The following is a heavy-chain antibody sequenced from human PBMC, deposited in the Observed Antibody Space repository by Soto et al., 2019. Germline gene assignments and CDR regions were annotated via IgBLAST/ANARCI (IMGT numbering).Heavy chain of an antibody. J-gene: IGHJ4*02. CDR1: GYTFTSYA. V-gene: IGHV1-3*01. D-gene: IGHD5-12*01. Sequence: QVQLVQSGAEVKKPGASVKVSCKASGYTFTSYAMHWVRQAPGQRLEWMGWINAGNGNTKYSQKFQGRVTITRDTAASTDYMELRSLRSEDTAVYYCARDPQRLYSGYDYEPDYWGQGTMVTVSS. CDR2: INAGNGNT. CDR3: ARDPQRLYSGYDYEPDY.